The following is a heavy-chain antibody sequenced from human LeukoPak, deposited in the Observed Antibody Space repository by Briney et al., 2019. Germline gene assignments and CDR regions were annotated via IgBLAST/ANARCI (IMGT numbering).Heavy chain of an antibody. D-gene: IGHD3-10*01. Sequence: GGSLRLSCAASGFTFSSYGMHRVRQAPGKGLEWVAVISYDGSNKYYADSVKGRFTISRDNSKNTLYLQMNSLRAEDTAVYYCAKVELWFGDRNGMDVWGQGTTVTVSS. J-gene: IGHJ6*02. CDR1: GFTFSSYG. CDR2: ISYDGSNK. V-gene: IGHV3-30*18. CDR3: AKVELWFGDRNGMDV.